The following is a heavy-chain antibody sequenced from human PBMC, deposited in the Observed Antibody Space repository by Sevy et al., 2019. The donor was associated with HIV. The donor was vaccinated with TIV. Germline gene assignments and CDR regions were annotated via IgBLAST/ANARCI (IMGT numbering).Heavy chain of an antibody. D-gene: IGHD5-18*01. CDR1: GFTFSKSG. Sequence: GESLKISCVASGFTFSKSGMSWVRQAPGKGLEWVSSVAGSGGDTNYADSVKGRFSISRDNSKNTLYLQMDSLRAEDTAVYYCAKKGGPGYSYVYDHWGQGTLVTVSS. CDR2: VAGSGGDT. V-gene: IGHV3-23*01. CDR3: AKKGGPGYSYVYDH. J-gene: IGHJ4*02.